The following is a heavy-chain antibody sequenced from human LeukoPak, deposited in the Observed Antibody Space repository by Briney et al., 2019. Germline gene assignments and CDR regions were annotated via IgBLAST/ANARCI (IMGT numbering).Heavy chain of an antibody. CDR2: VNQDGSEK. J-gene: IGHJ5*02. CDR3: AKGYYDSSGNWFDP. CDR1: GITFSNYW. Sequence: GGSLRLSCAASGITFSNYWMSWVRQAPGKGLEWVANVNQDGSEKYYVDSVKGRFTISRDNAKNSLYLQMNSLRAEDTALYYCAKGYYDSSGNWFDPWGQGTLVTVSS. V-gene: IGHV3-7*03. D-gene: IGHD3-22*01.